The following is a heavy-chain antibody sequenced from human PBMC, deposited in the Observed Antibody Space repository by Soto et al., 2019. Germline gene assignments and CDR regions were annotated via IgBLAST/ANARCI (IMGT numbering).Heavy chain of an antibody. V-gene: IGHV3-23*01. CDR3: AKDRVGGVPDAFDI. CDR1: GFTSTNYV. D-gene: IGHD2-8*01. J-gene: IGHJ3*02. CDR2: ISGSGTTT. Sequence: LRLSCAASGFTSTNYVMNWVRQAPGKGLEWVSSISGSGTTTFYADSVKGRFIISRDNSKNTLYLQMNSLRAEDTALYYCAKDRVGGVPDAFDIWGQGTMVTVSS.